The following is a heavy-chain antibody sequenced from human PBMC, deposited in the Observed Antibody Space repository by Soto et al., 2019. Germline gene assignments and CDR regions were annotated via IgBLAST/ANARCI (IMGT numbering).Heavy chain of an antibody. D-gene: IGHD2-2*01. CDR1: GFTFSSYW. Sequence: GGSLRLSCAASGFTFSSYWMHWVRQAPGKGLVWVSRINSDGSSTSYADSVKGRFTISRDNAKNTLYLQMNSLRAEDTAVYYCARGPLFFIEAVPAATYGMDVWGEGTTATVPS. CDR2: INSDGSST. J-gene: IGHJ6*04. V-gene: IGHV3-74*01. CDR3: ARGPLFFIEAVPAATYGMDV.